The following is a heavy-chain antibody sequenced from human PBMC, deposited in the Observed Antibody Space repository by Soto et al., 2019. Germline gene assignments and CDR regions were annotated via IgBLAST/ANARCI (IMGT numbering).Heavy chain of an antibody. CDR1: GGSISSSSYY. V-gene: IGHV4-39*01. D-gene: IGHD2-21*02. CDR3: AKQTRGTVVTRGYYYGMDV. Sequence: PSETLSLTCTVSGGSISSSSYYWGWIRQPPGQGLEWIGSIYYSGSTYYNPSLKSRVTISVDTSKNQFSLKLSSVTAADTAVYYCAKQTRGTVVTRGYYYGMDVWGLGTTVTVSS. J-gene: IGHJ6*02. CDR2: IYYSGST.